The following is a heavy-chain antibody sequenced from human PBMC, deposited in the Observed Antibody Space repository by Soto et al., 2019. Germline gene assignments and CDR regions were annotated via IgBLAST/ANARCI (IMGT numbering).Heavy chain of an antibody. D-gene: IGHD2-21*02. Sequence: LSLTCAVSGYSISSGYYWGWIRQPPGKGLEWIGSIYHSGSIYYNPSLKSRVSISVDTSKNHFSLKLSSVTAADTAVYYCARGKGHTGLNCFDPWGQGTLVTVS. J-gene: IGHJ5*02. V-gene: IGHV4-38-2*01. CDR2: IYHSGSI. CDR3: ARGKGHTGLNCFDP. CDR1: GYSISSGYY.